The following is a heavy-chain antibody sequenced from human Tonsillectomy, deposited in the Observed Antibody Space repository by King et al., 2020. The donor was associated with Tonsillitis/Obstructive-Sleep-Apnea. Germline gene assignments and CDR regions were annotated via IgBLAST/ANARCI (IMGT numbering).Heavy chain of an antibody. CDR1: GFTFSSYD. CDR2: IGTAGDT. J-gene: IGHJ6*03. D-gene: IGHD2-2*01. V-gene: IGHV3-13*01. CDR3: ARGASIGYCSSTSCPKFFYYMDV. Sequence: VQLVESGGGLVQPGGSLRLSCAASGFTFSSYDMHWVRQATGKGLEWVSAIGTAGDTYYPGSVKGRFTISRENAKNSLYLQMNSLRDGDTAVSYCARGASIGYCSSTSCPKFFYYMDVWGKGTTVTVSS.